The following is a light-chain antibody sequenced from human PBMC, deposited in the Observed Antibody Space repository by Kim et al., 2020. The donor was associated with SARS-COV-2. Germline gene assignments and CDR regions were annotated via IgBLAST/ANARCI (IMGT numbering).Light chain of an antibody. CDR1: SSDVGYYNY. Sequence: QSALTQPPSASGSLGQSVTISCTGTSSDVGYYNYVSWYQQHPGKAPKLMIYEVSQRPSGVPDRFSGSKSGNTASLTVSGLQAEDEADYYCSSYATSSWVFGGGTQLTVL. J-gene: IGLJ3*02. CDR3: SSYATSSWV. V-gene: IGLV2-8*01. CDR2: EVS.